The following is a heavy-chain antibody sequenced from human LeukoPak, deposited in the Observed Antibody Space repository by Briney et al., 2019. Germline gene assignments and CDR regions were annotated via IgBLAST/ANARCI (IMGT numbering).Heavy chain of an antibody. D-gene: IGHD3-22*01. V-gene: IGHV4-34*01. CDR2: INHSGST. CDR1: GGSFSGYY. J-gene: IGHJ4*02. Sequence: SETLSLTCAVYGGSFSGYYWSWIRQPPGKGLEWIGEINHSGSTNYNPSLKSRVTISVDTSKNQFSLKLSSVTAADTAVYYCARVHRYYYDSSGYYPDYWGQGTLVTVSS. CDR3: ARVHRYYYDSSGYYPDY.